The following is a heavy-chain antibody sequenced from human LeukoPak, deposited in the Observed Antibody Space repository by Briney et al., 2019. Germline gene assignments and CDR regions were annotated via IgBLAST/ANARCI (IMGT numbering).Heavy chain of an antibody. J-gene: IGHJ4*02. V-gene: IGHV3-7*01. Sequence: GGSLRLSCTASGFTFSDYWMTWVRQAPGKGPERVANIKQDGSQRYYVDSVRGRFTISRDNAKNSLFLQMNGLRAEDTAVYYCARRGGSSSRRSPIDYWGQGTLVTVSS. CDR2: IKQDGSQR. CDR1: GFTFSDYW. CDR3: ARRGGSSSRRSPIDY. D-gene: IGHD6-6*01.